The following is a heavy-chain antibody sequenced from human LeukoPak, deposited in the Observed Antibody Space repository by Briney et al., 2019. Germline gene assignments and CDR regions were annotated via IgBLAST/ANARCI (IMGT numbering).Heavy chain of an antibody. Sequence: RGSLRLSCAASGFTFDDYGMSWVRQVSGKVLEWVSGINWNGGSTGYADSVKGRFTISRDNAKNSLYLQMNSLRAEDTALYYCARWASKGGMDVWGKGTTVTVSS. CDR1: GFTFDDYG. CDR2: INWNGGST. V-gene: IGHV3-20*04. CDR3: ARWASKGGMDV. D-gene: IGHD3-16*01. J-gene: IGHJ6*04.